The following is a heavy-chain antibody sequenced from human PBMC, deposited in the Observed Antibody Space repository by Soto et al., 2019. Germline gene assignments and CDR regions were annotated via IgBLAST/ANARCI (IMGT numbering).Heavy chain of an antibody. V-gene: IGHV3-21*01. D-gene: IGHD3-22*01. CDR1: GFTFSSYS. J-gene: IGHJ3*02. Sequence: PGGSLRLSCAASGFTFSSYSMNRVRQAPGKGLEWVSSISSSSSYIYYADSVKGRFTISRDNAKNSLYLQMNSLRAEDTAVYYCVRYTYYYDSSGYSEKFAFDIWGQGTMVTVSS. CDR3: VRYTYYYDSSGYSEKFAFDI. CDR2: ISSSSSYI.